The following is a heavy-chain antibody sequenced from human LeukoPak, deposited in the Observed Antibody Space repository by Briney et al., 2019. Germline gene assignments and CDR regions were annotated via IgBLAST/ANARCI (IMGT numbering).Heavy chain of an antibody. CDR2: ISYDGSNK. CDR1: GFTFSSYG. CDR3: AKDPGSEYYDSSGNDY. D-gene: IGHD3-22*01. Sequence: GGSLRLSCAASGFTFSSYGMHWVRQAPGKGLEWVAVISYDGSNKYYADSVKGRFTISRDNSKNTLYLQMNSLRAEDTAVYYCAKDPGSEYYDSSGNDYWGQGTLVTVSS. J-gene: IGHJ4*02. V-gene: IGHV3-30*18.